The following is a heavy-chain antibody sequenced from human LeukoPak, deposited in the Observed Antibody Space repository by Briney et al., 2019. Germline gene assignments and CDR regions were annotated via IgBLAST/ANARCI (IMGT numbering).Heavy chain of an antibody. D-gene: IGHD3-3*01. CDR1: GYTFTSYY. CDR2: IIPIFGTA. V-gene: IGHV1-69*13. Sequence: ASVKVSCKASGYTFTSYYMHWVRQAPGQGLEWMGGIIPIFGTANYAQKFQGRVTITADESTSTAYMELSSLRSEDTAVYYCASPKRSGHYYYYGMDVWGQGTTVTVSS. CDR3: ASPKRSGHYYYYGMDV. J-gene: IGHJ6*02.